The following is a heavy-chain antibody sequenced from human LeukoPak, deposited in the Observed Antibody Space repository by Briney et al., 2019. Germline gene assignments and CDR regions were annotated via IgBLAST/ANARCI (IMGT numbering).Heavy chain of an antibody. CDR2: IIPIFGTA. D-gene: IGHD3-22*01. CDR3: ATSYDSYAYYYMDV. V-gene: IGHV1-69*05. Sequence: GASVRVSCKASGGTFSSYAISWVRQAPGQGLEWMGGIIPIFGTANYAQKLQGRVTITTDESTSTAYMELSSLRSEDTAVYYCATSYDSYAYYYMDVWGKGTTVTVSS. J-gene: IGHJ6*03. CDR1: GGTFSSYA.